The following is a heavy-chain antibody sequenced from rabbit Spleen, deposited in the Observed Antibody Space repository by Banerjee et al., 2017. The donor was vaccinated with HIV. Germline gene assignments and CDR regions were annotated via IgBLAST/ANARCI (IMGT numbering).Heavy chain of an antibody. CDR1: GFSFSSYW. J-gene: IGHJ6*01. D-gene: IGHD5-1*01. CDR3: ARDTCSIFSSYGMHL. Sequence: QEQLEESGGGLVQPEGSLTLTCTASGFSFSSYWICWVRQAPGKGLEWIGCIYAGSSGSTYYASLAKGRFTNSKPSSTTVTLQMTSLTAADTSTYFCARDTCSIFSSYGMHLWVQVTLVTVS. CDR2: IYAGSSGST. V-gene: IGHV1S45*01.